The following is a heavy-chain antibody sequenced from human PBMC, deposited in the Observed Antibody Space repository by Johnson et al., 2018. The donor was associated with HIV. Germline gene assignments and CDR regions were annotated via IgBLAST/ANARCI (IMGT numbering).Heavy chain of an antibody. Sequence: VQLVESGGGLVKPGGSLRLSCAASGFTFSSYAMSWVRQAPGRGLEWVSSISGTGGSTYYADSVKGRFTISRDNSKNTRFLKMNSLRADDPAGYYCAKSQDRIAYDYDFDLWGQGTMVTVSS. D-gene: IGHD5-12*01. CDR3: AKSQDRIAYDYDFDL. J-gene: IGHJ3*01. CDR2: ISGTGGST. V-gene: IGHV3-23*04. CDR1: GFTFSSYA.